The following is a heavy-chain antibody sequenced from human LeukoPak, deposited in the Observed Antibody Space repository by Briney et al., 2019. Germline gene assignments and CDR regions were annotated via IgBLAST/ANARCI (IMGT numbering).Heavy chain of an antibody. CDR3: AKRTSGSSWYSSDY. D-gene: IGHD6-13*01. J-gene: IGHJ4*02. CDR2: IKQDGSEK. CDR1: GFTFSSYW. Sequence: GGSLRLSCAASGFTFSSYWMSWVRQAPGKGLEWVANIKQDGSEKYYVDSVKGRFTISRDNSKNTLYLQMNSLRAEDTAVYYCAKRTSGSSWYSSDYWGQGTLVTVSS. V-gene: IGHV3-7*05.